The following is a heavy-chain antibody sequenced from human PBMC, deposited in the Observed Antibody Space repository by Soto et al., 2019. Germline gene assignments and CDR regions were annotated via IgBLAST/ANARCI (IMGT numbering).Heavy chain of an antibody. J-gene: IGHJ4*02. V-gene: IGHV3-30-3*01. CDR2: ISYDGSNK. Sequence: PGGSLRLSCATSGFTFSSYAMHWVRQAPGKGLEWVAVISYDGSNKYYADSVKGRFTISRDNSKNTLYLQMNSLRAEDTAVYYCNNGMTTVVTFDYWGQGTLVTVSS. CDR3: NNGMTTVVTFDY. CDR1: GFTFSSYA. D-gene: IGHD4-17*01.